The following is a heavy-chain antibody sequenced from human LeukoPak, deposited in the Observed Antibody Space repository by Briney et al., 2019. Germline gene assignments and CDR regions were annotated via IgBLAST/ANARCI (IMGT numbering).Heavy chain of an antibody. CDR3: ASLGYSSGWLDS. V-gene: IGHV4-59*01. CDR2: VYHNGHS. Sequence: SETLSLTCTVSGGSFNDNYWNWIRHLPGKGLEWIGYVYHNGHSDYNPSLKSRVTISVDTSTNQFSLKMISVTAADTVVYYCASLGYSSGWLDSWGHGSLVIVSS. CDR1: GGSFNDNY. D-gene: IGHD2-15*01. J-gene: IGHJ5*01.